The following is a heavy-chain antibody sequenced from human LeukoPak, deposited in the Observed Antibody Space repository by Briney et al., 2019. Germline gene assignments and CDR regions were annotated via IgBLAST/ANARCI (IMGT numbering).Heavy chain of an antibody. CDR1: GYTFTGYY. V-gene: IGHV1-2*02. CDR2: INPNSGGT. CDR3: ARVGYYYDSSGYYVDDAFDI. D-gene: IGHD3-22*01. Sequence: ASVKVSCKASGYTFTGYYMHWVRQAPGQGLEWMGWINPNSGGTNYAQKFQGRVTMTRDTSISTAYMELSRLRSDDMAVYYCARVGYYYDSSGYYVDDAFDIWGQGTMVTVSS. J-gene: IGHJ3*02.